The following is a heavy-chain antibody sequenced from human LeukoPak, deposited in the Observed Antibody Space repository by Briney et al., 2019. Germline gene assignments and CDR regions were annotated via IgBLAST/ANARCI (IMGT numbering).Heavy chain of an antibody. D-gene: IGHD3-10*01. CDR1: GYSFTSYW. CDR3: ARRPITIIRGGPGWFDP. CDR2: IYPADSDT. J-gene: IGHJ5*02. Sequence: GESLKISCKGSGYSFTSYWIGWGRQMPGKGLEWMGIIYPADSDTRYSPSFQGQVTISADKSISTAYLQWSSLKASDTAMYYCARRPITIIRGGPGWFDPWGQGTLVTVSS. V-gene: IGHV5-51*01.